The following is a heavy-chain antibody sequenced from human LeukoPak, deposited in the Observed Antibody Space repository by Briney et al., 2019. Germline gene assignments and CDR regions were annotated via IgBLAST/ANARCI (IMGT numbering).Heavy chain of an antibody. CDR2: ISSSSSYI. CDR1: GFTFSSYS. CDR3: ANLDGTDAFDI. V-gene: IGHV3-21*04. J-gene: IGHJ3*02. Sequence: GGSLRLSCAASGFTFSSYSMNWVRQAPGKGLEWVSSISSSSSYIYYADSVKGRFTISRDNAKNSLYLQMNSLRAEDTALYYCANLDGTDAFDIWGQGTMVTVSS. D-gene: IGHD3/OR15-3a*01.